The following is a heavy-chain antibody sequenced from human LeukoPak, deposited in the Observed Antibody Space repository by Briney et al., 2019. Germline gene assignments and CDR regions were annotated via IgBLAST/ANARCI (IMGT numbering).Heavy chain of an antibody. Sequence: GGSLRLSRAASGFTFSSYSMNWVRQAPGKGLEWVSYISSGSSTIYYADSVKGRFTISRDNAKNSLYLQMNSLRAEDTAVYYCARDRGYSGYPLLWGQGTLVTVSS. V-gene: IGHV3-48*01. CDR1: GFTFSSYS. J-gene: IGHJ4*02. D-gene: IGHD5-12*01. CDR3: ARDRGYSGYPLL. CDR2: ISSGSSTI.